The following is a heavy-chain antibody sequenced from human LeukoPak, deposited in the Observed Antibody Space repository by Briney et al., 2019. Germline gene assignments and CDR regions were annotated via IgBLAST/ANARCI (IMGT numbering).Heavy chain of an antibody. J-gene: IGHJ3*02. V-gene: IGHV3-53*01. CDR1: EFTVSSNY. Sequence: RSGGSLRLSCAASEFTVSSNYMGWVRQAPGKGLEWVSVSYSGGFTSYADSVKGRFTISRDSSKNTLYLQMNSLRAEDTAVNYCYGIRLGDGFDIWGQRTMVIVSS. CDR3: YGIRLGDGFDI. CDR2: SYSGGFT. D-gene: IGHD3-16*01.